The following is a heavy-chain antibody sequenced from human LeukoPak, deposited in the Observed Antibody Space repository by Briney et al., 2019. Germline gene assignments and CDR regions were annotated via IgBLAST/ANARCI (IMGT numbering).Heavy chain of an antibody. Sequence: GGSLRLSCAASGFTFSSYAMSWVRQAPGKGLEWVSGISGSDGGTYNADSVKGRFTISRDNSKNTLYLQMNSLSAEDAAVYYCAKGSLSYCSGRCYYFDYWGQGTLVTVSS. V-gene: IGHV3-23*01. CDR3: AKGSLSYCSGRCYYFDY. CDR2: ISGSDGGT. J-gene: IGHJ4*02. CDR1: GFTFSSYA. D-gene: IGHD2-15*01.